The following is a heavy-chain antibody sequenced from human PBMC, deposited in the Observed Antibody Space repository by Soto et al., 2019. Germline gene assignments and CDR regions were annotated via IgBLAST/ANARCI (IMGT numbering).Heavy chain of an antibody. CDR1: GFTFSDYY. V-gene: IGHV3-11*01. Sequence: GGSLRLSCAASGFTFSDYYMSWIRQAPGKGLEWVSYISISGSTIYYADSVKGRFTISRDNAKNSLYLQMNSLRAEDTAVYYCARAPPYYDFWSVPGMDFWGQGSTVTVS. J-gene: IGHJ6*01. CDR2: ISISGSTI. D-gene: IGHD3-3*01. CDR3: ARAPPYYDFWSVPGMDF.